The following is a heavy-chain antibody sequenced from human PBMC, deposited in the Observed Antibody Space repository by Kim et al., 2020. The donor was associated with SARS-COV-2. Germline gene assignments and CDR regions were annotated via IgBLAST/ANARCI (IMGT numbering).Heavy chain of an antibody. Sequence: HSVKGRFTISRDKSKNTLYQQVNSLRAEDTAVYYCAKGVYSGNYYYFQHGGQGTLVTVSS. J-gene: IGHJ1*01. CDR3: AKGVYSGNYYYFQH. V-gene: IGHV3-23*01. D-gene: IGHD1-26*01.